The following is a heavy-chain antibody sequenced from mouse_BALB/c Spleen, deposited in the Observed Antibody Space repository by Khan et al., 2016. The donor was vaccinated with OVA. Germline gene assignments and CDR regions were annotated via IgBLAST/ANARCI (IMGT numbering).Heavy chain of an antibody. D-gene: IGHD1-1*02. CDR2: IYPGDGDP. Sequence: QVQLQQSGAELVRPGSSVKISCKASGYAFSSYWMNWVRQRPGQGLEWIGQIYPGDGDPNYNGRFKDQASLTADNSSRTAYMQLSSLTSEDSAVYFCAIEGYGVFYRAWFSFGVQGSLVTVSA. CDR1: GYAFSSYW. J-gene: IGHJ3*01. V-gene: IGHV1-80*01. CDR3: AIEGYGVFYRAWFSF.